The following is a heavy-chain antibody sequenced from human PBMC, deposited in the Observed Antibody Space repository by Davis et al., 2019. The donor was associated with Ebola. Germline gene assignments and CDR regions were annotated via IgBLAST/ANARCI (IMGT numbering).Heavy chain of an antibody. D-gene: IGHD1-1*01. CDR1: GYTFTSYG. J-gene: IGHJ4*02. Sequence: ASVKVSCKASGYTFTSYGISWVRQAPGQGLEWMGWINPHNGNTNYAQNVQGRVIMTSDTATTTAYMEVGSLRSDDTAVYYCARAQFPTTSDHWGQRTLVTVSS. CDR2: INPHNGNT. V-gene: IGHV1-18*04. CDR3: ARAQFPTTSDH.